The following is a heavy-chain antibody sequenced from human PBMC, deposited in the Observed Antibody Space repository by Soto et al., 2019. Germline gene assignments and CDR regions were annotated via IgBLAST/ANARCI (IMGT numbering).Heavy chain of an antibody. CDR2: IYYSGST. Sequence: SETLSLTCTVSGGSISSSSYYWGWIRQPPGKGLEWIGSIYYSGSTYYNPSLKSRVTISVDTSKNQFSLKLSSVTAADTAVYYCARRYYDFWSGYYGGDNWFDSWGQGTLVTVSS. V-gene: IGHV4-39*01. CDR1: GGSISSSSYY. D-gene: IGHD3-3*01. J-gene: IGHJ5*01. CDR3: ARRYYDFWSGYYGGDNWFDS.